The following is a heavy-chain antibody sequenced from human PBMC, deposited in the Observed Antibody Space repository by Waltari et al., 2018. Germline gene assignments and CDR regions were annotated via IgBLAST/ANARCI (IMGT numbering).Heavy chain of an antibody. CDR3: ARDILRGYYDSSGYYSSGY. Sequence: QVQLVQSGAEVKKPRYSVKVSCKASGGTFRSYAISWVRPAPGQGLEWMGGIIPIFGTANYAQKFQGRVTITADESTSTAYMELSSLRSEDTAVYYCARDILRGYYDSSGYYSSGYWGQGTLVTVSS. J-gene: IGHJ4*02. CDR2: IIPIFGTA. D-gene: IGHD3-22*01. V-gene: IGHV1-69*01. CDR1: GGTFRSYA.